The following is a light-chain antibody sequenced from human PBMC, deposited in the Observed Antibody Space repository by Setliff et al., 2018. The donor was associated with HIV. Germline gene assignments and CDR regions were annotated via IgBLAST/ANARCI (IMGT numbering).Light chain of an antibody. J-gene: IGLJ3*02. CDR2: GTT. CDR3: LLFYNGVRV. Sequence: QAVVTQEPSLTVSPGGPVTLTGGSSTGAVTSGHYPFWFQQKPGQAPRTLIYGTTNKHSSTPSRFSGSVLGGKAALTLSGAQPEDEADYYCLLFYNGVRVFGGGTKVTVL. CDR1: TGAVTSGHY. V-gene: IGLV7-46*01.